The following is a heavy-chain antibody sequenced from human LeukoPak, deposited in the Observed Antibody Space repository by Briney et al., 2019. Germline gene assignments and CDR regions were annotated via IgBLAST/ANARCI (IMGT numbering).Heavy chain of an antibody. CDR3: ATFHYYDSSGSYYGVDY. CDR1: GGSISSYY. CDR2: IYYSGST. Sequence: SETLSLTCTVSGGSISSYYWSWIRQPPGEGMEWIGYIYYSGSTNYNPSLKSRVTISVDTSKNQFSLKLSSVTAADTAVYYCATFHYYDSSGSYYGVDYWGQGTLVTVSS. V-gene: IGHV4-59*01. D-gene: IGHD3-22*01. J-gene: IGHJ4*02.